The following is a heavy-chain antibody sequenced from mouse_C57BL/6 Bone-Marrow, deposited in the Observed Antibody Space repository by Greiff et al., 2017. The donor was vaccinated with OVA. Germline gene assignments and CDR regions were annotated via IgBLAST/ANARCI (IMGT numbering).Heavy chain of an antibody. CDR3: ARDWNRDDYAMDY. D-gene: IGHD4-1*01. V-gene: IGHV3-5*01. Sequence: VQLKQSGPGLVKPSQTVFLTCTVTGISITTGNYRWSWIRQFPGNKLEWIGYIYYSGTITYNPSLTSRTTITRDTPKNQFFLEMNSLTAEDTATYYCARDWNRDDYAMDYWGQGTSVTVSS. J-gene: IGHJ4*01. CDR1: GISITTGNYR. CDR2: IYYSGTI.